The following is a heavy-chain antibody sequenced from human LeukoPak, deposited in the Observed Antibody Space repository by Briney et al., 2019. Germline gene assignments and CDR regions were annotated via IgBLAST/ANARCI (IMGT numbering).Heavy chain of an antibody. J-gene: IGHJ6*02. Sequence: GASVKVSCKASGYTFTSYGISWVRQAPGQGLEWMGWISAYNGNTNYAQKLQGRVTMTTDTSTSTAYMELRSLRSDDTAVCYCARGAIRGVIPSPAMDVWGQGTTVTVSS. CDR3: ARGAIRGVIPSPAMDV. CDR2: ISAYNGNT. V-gene: IGHV1-18*01. D-gene: IGHD3-10*01. CDR1: GYTFTSYG.